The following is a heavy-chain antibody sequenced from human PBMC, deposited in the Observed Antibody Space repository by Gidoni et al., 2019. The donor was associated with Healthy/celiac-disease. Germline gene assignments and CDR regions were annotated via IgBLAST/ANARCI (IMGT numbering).Heavy chain of an antibody. D-gene: IGHD5-18*01. Sequence: QVQLVQSGAEVQKHGSSVKVSCKASGGTFSSSAISWVRQAPGQGLEWMGRIIPILGIANYAQKFQGRVTITADKSTSTAYMELSSLRSEDTAVYYCAVSREGYKYGYADYWGQGTLVTVSS. V-gene: IGHV1-69*04. CDR3: AVSREGYKYGYADY. J-gene: IGHJ4*02. CDR1: GGTFSSSA. CDR2: IIPILGIA.